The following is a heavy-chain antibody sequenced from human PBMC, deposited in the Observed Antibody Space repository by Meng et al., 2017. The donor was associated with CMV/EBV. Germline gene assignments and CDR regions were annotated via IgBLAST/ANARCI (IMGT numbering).Heavy chain of an antibody. V-gene: IGHV4-39*07. Sequence: SETLSLTCTVSGGSISSSSYYWVWIRQPPGKGLEWIVSIYYSGITNYNPSLKSRVTISVDTSKNQFSLKLSSVTAADTAVYYCARVMGHYYGTGSYPDWGQGTLVTVSS. CDR2: IYYSGIT. D-gene: IGHD3-10*01. CDR1: GGSISSSSYY. J-gene: IGHJ4*02. CDR3: ARVMGHYYGTGSYPD.